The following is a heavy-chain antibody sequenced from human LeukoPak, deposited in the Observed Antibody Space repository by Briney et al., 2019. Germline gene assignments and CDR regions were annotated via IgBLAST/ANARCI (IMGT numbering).Heavy chain of an antibody. V-gene: IGHV4-39*07. CDR3: ASAPILLWFGELSYFDY. CDR1: GGSISSSSYY. D-gene: IGHD3-10*01. J-gene: IGHJ4*02. Sequence: SETLSLTCTVSGGSISSSSYYWGWIRQPPGKGLEWIGSIYYSGSIYYNPSLKSRVTISVDTSKNQFSLKLSSVTAADTAVYYCASAPILLWFGELSYFDYWGQGTLVTVSS. CDR2: IYYSGSI.